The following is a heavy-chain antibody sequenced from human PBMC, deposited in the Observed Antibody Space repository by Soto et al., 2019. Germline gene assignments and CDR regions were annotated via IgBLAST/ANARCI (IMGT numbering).Heavy chain of an antibody. CDR2: IYPEDSST. CDR1: GDSFTKYW. V-gene: IGHV5-51*01. CDR3: VRPYYYNEDFGL. J-gene: IGHJ3*01. D-gene: IGHD3-22*01. Sequence: PGESLKISRQTSGDSFTKYWIGWVRQMPGKGLEGVGSIYPEDSSTRYSLSSEGHVTISADKSSSTAYLQWSSLKTSDTAIYFCVRPYYYNEDFGLWGQGTVVTVSS.